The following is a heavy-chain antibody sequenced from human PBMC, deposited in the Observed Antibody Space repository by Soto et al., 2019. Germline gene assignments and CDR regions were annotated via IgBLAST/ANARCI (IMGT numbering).Heavy chain of an antibody. V-gene: IGHV1-69*01. CDR1: GGTFSSYA. J-gene: IGHJ4*02. CDR2: IIPIFGTA. CDR3: ASDLAYYYDSSGYQSLDY. D-gene: IGHD3-22*01. Sequence: QVQLVQSGAEVKKPGSSVKVSCKASGGTFSSYAISWVRQAHGQGLEWMGGIIPIFGTANYAQKFQGRVTITADESTSTAYMELSSLRSEDTAVYYCASDLAYYYDSSGYQSLDYWGQGTLVTVSS.